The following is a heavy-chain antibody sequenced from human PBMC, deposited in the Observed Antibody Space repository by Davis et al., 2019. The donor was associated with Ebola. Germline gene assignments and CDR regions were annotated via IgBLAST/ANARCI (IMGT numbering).Heavy chain of an antibody. CDR1: GYTFTGYN. D-gene: IGHD4-11*01. V-gene: IGHV1-2*06. CDR3: ARGHNYAHEY. CDR2: IISNSGDT. Sequence: ASVKVSCKASGYTFTGYNIHWVRQAPGHGLEWMGRIISNSGDTNYAQNFQGRVTMTRDTSISTAYMELSSLRYGDTADYYCARGHNYAHEYWGQGTLVTVSS. J-gene: IGHJ4*02.